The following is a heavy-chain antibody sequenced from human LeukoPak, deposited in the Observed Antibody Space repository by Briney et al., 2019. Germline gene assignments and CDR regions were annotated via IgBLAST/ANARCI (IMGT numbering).Heavy chain of an antibody. CDR2: ISYSGST. CDR3: ARDFVGRKYLGLDV. CDR1: GASISSHF. J-gene: IGHJ6*02. Sequence: SETLSLTCTVSGASISSHFWSWIRQPPGKGLEWIGYISYSGSTNYNPSLKSRVTISVDTSNNHLSLRLRSVTAADTAVYYCARDFVGRKYLGLDVWGHGTTATVSS. V-gene: IGHV4-59*11. D-gene: IGHD2/OR15-2a*01.